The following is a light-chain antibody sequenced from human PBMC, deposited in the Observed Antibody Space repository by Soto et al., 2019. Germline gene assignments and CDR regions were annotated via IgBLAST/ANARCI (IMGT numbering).Light chain of an antibody. CDR2: DAS. CDR3: QQYDNLPF. Sequence: EIQMTQSPSSLSASVGDRVTITCQASQDISNYLNWYQQKPGKAPKLLIYDASNLETGVPSRFSGSGSGTDFTFTISSLQPEDIATYYCQQYDNLPFFGQGTRLEIK. CDR1: QDISNY. V-gene: IGKV1-33*01. J-gene: IGKJ5*01.